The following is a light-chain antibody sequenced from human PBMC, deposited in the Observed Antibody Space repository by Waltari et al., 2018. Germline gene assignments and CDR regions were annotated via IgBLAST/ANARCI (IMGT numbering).Light chain of an antibody. CDR2: GAS. J-gene: IGKJ3*01. Sequence: DIQMTQSPPFLSASVGERVAITCRASQTINNFLNWYQKKPGKAPKLLIYGASTLHNGVPSRFSGSASGTDFTLIISSLQPEDFATYYCQQAYNTPVTFGPGTKVDIK. V-gene: IGKV1-39*01. CDR1: QTINNF. CDR3: QQAYNTPVT.